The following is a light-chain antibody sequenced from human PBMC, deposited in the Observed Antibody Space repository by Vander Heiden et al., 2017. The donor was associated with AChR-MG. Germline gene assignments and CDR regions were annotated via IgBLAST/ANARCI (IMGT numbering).Light chain of an antibody. CDR3: CSYTSSNTYV. Sequence: QSDLTQPASVSGSPGQSITISCTGTTSDIGVYNYVSWYQQHPDKAPKLMIYDVSNRPSGVSNRFSGSKSGNTASLTVSGLQAEDEADYYCCSYTSSNTYVFGTGTKVTVL. CDR1: TSDIGVYNY. V-gene: IGLV2-14*01. J-gene: IGLJ1*01. CDR2: DVS.